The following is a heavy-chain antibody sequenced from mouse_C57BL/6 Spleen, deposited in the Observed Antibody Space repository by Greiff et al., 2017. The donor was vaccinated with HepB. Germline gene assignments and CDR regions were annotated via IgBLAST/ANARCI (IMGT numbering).Heavy chain of an antibody. CDR1: GFTFSSYA. Sequence: EVKLQESGGGLVKPGGSLKLSCAASGFTFSSYAMSWVRQTPEKRLEWVATISDGGSYTYYPDNVKGRFTISRDNAKNNLYLQMSHLKSEDTAMYYCARDDYYYGSSLYYAMDYWGQGTSVTVSS. J-gene: IGHJ4*01. V-gene: IGHV5-4*01. CDR2: ISDGGSYT. D-gene: IGHD1-1*01. CDR3: ARDDYYYGSSLYYAMDY.